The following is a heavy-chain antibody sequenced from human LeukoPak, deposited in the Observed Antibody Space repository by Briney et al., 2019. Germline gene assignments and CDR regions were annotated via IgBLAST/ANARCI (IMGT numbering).Heavy chain of an antibody. D-gene: IGHD2-15*01. CDR2: IRYYGSNK. J-gene: IGHJ5*02. Sequence: GESLKISCAASGFTFSSYGMHWVRQAPGKGLEWVAFIRYYGSNKYYADSVKGRFTISRDNSKNTLYLQMNSLRAEDTAVYYCAKDWVAATPRWFDPWGQGTLVTVSS. V-gene: IGHV3-30*02. CDR1: GFTFSSYG. CDR3: AKDWVAATPRWFDP.